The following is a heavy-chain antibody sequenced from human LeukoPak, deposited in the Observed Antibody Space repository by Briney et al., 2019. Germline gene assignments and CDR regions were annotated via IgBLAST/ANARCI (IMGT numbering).Heavy chain of an antibody. J-gene: IGHJ4*02. Sequence: PSETLSLTCAVSGGSISSGGYSWSWIRQPPGKGLEWIGYIYHSGSTYYNPSLKSRVTISVDRSKNQFSLKLSSVTAADTAVYYCARAGGYSYGYFDYWGQGTLVTVSS. CDR3: ARAGGYSYGYFDY. D-gene: IGHD5-18*01. CDR2: IYHSGST. V-gene: IGHV4-30-2*01. CDR1: GGSISSGGYS.